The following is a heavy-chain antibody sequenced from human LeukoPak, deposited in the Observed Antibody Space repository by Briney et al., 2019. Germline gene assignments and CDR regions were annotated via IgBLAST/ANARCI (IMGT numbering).Heavy chain of an antibody. Sequence: SETLSLTCTVSSASIFSSNWWTWVRRPPGKGLEWIGQIFHSGGTSYSPSLKSRVTISVDTSKNQFSLKLSSVTAADTAVYYCATTTIRLGYWGQGTLVTVSS. CDR1: SASIFSSNW. D-gene: IGHD1-26*01. V-gene: IGHV4-4*02. CDR2: IFHSGGT. J-gene: IGHJ4*02. CDR3: ATTTIRLGY.